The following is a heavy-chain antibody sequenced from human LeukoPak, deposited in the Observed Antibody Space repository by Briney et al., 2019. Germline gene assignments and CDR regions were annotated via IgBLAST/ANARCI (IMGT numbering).Heavy chain of an antibody. CDR3: ARVYYSSSYDYWYFDL. CDR2: IYYSGNT. J-gene: IGHJ2*01. D-gene: IGHD6-13*01. V-gene: IGHV4-59*01. CDR1: GDSISSYY. Sequence: SETLSLTCTVSGDSISSYYWSWIRQPLGKGLEWIGYIYYSGNTKYNPSLKSRVTISVDTSKNQFSLKLSSVTAADTAVYYCARVYYSSSYDYWYFDLWGRGTLVTVSS.